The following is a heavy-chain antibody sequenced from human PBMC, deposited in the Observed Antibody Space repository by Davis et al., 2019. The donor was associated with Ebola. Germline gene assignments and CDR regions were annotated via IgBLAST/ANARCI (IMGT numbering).Heavy chain of an antibody. CDR2: INPNSGGT. V-gene: IGHV1-2*02. D-gene: IGHD6-19*01. CDR3: ARDFASPPSGTQWLVLFGELEHGMDV. CDR1: GYTFTGYY. Sequence: ASVKVSCKASGYTFTGYYIHWVRQAPGQGLEWMGWINPNSGGTNYAQKFQGRVTMTRDTSISTAYMELSRLRSDDTAVYYCARDFASPPSGTQWLVLFGELEHGMDVWGQGTTVTVSS. J-gene: IGHJ6*02.